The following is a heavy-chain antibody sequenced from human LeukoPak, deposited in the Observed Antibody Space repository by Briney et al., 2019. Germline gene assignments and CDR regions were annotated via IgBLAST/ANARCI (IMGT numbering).Heavy chain of an antibody. Sequence: PGGSLRLSCAASGFTFSSYAMHWVRQAPGKGLEWVAVISYDGSNKYYADSVKGRFTISRDNSKNTLYLQMNSLRAEDTAVYYCTRDHYYYDSSGYFYDLWGQGTLVTVSS. CDR3: TRDHYYYDSSGYFYDL. V-gene: IGHV3-30-3*01. CDR1: GFTFSSYA. CDR2: ISYDGSNK. D-gene: IGHD3-22*01. J-gene: IGHJ4*02.